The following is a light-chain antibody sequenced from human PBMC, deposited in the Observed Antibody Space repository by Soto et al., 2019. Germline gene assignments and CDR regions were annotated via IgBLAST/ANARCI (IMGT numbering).Light chain of an antibody. V-gene: IGLV2-14*03. CDR1: SSDVGGYNS. CDR2: NVS. CDR3: SSYTSSNTYV. J-gene: IGLJ1*01. Sequence: QSVLTQPASVSGSPGQSIAFSCTGTSSDVGGYNSVSWYQQHPGKAPKLMIYNVSNRPSGVSDRFSGSKSGNTASLTISGLQAEDEADCYCSSYTSSNTYVFGTGTKVTVL.